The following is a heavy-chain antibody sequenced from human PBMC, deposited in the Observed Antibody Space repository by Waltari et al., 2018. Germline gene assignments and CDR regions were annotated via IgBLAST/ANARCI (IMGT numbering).Heavy chain of an antibody. CDR3: ALLPNFNEYLFDF. D-gene: IGHD7-27*01. CDR1: GNNLTGYY. V-gene: IGHV1-2*02. Sequence: QVQLVQSGAEVKNPGASVRISCKISGNNLTGYYLHWVRQAPGQGLEFLGWMHPANGGTRYTQKFQGRVALTRDTSIETSYMELSRLTSEDTAIYFCALLPNFNEYLFDFWGQGTLVTVSS. CDR2: MHPANGGT. J-gene: IGHJ4*02.